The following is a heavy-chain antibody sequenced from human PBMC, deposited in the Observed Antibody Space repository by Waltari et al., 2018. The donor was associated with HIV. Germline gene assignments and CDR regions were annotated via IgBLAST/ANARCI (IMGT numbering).Heavy chain of an antibody. Sequence: EVQLVQSGAEVKKPGESLKISCKGSGYSFTSYWIDWVRQMPGKGLEWMGIIYPGDSDTRYSPSFQGQVTISADKSISTAYLQWSSLKASDTAMYYCARLVDTAPNYYYYYGMDVWGQGTTVTVSS. V-gene: IGHV5-51*01. CDR1: GYSFTSYW. D-gene: IGHD5-18*01. CDR2: IYPGDSDT. J-gene: IGHJ6*02. CDR3: ARLVDTAPNYYYYYGMDV.